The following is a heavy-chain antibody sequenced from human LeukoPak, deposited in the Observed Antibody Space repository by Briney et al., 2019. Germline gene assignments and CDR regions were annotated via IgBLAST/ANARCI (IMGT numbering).Heavy chain of an antibody. CDR1: GLTFDDYA. V-gene: IGHV3-9*01. CDR3: AKDGGGYSYGYPNYFDY. J-gene: IGHJ4*02. Sequence: PGGSLRLSCVVSGLTFDDYAMHWVRQAPGKGLEWVAGISWNSGSIGYADSVKGRFTISRDNAKNSLYLQMNSLRAEDTALYYCAKDGGGYSYGYPNYFDYWGQGTLVTVSS. CDR2: ISWNSGSI. D-gene: IGHD5-18*01.